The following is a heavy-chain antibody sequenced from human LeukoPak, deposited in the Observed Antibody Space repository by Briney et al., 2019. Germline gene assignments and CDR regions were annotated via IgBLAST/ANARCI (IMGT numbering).Heavy chain of an antibody. CDR3: AKDDLGDITMITAY. CDR1: GFTFSSYA. D-gene: IGHD3-22*01. J-gene: IGHJ4*02. V-gene: IGHV3-23*01. CDR2: ISGSGGST. Sequence: TGGSLSLSCAAAGFTFSSYAMSWVRKAPKKRLEWVSVISGSGGSTYYADSVKGRFTISRDNSKNTLYLQMNSLRAEDTAVYYCAKDDLGDITMITAYWGQGTLVTVSS.